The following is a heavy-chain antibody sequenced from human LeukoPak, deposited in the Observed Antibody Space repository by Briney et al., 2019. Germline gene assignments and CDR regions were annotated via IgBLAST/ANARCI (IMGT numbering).Heavy chain of an antibody. J-gene: IGHJ6*03. CDR1: GVSISSYH. Sequence: PSETLSLTCTVSGVSISSYHWTWIRQPPGEGLEWIGHIYNSGSTNYNPSLRGRVTISLDTSKNQVSLKLSSVTAADTAVYYCARVPRSYYYYYYMDVWGKGTTVTVSS. CDR2: IYNSGST. CDR3: ARVPRSYYYYYYMDV. V-gene: IGHV4-59*01.